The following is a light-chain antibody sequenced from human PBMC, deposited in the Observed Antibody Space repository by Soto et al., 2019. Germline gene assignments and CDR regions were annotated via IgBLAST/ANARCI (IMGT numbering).Light chain of an antibody. Sequence: DIVMTQSPATLSVSPGERATLSCRASQSVSNNLAWYQQKPGQTPRLLIYSASARATGIPARFSGSGSGTEFTLTISSLQSEDFAVYYCQQYNNWPPLTFGGGTKVEIK. CDR2: SAS. CDR1: QSVSNN. J-gene: IGKJ4*01. CDR3: QQYNNWPPLT. V-gene: IGKV3-15*01.